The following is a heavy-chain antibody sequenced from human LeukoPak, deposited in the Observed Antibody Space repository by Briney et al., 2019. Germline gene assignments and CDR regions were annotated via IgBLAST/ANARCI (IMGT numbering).Heavy chain of an antibody. Sequence: SETLSLTCAVYGESLSGYSWNWIRQPPPQGLEWIGEINHSGSTSYSPSLRSRVTMSVDTSRRQFSLKLTPVTAADTALYYCARGRSLRFLEWSDEKFDPWGQGTLVAVSS. CDR3: ARGRSLRFLEWSDEKFDP. CDR1: GESLSGYS. V-gene: IGHV4-34*01. D-gene: IGHD3-3*01. CDR2: INHSGST. J-gene: IGHJ5*02.